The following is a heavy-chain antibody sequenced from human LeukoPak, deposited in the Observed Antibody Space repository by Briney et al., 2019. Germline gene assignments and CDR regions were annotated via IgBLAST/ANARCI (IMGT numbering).Heavy chain of an antibody. V-gene: IGHV3-21*01. CDR1: GFTSINYS. D-gene: IGHD5-18*01. Sequence: GPLRLSCAASGFTSINYSMNWVRQPPGKGLEWFSSFISLSSYISYADSRKGRFTISRDNATNSLYLQMNSLGAEDTAVYYCARGGLCDGYDYWGEGTLVTVSS. CDR3: ARGGLCDGYDY. CDR2: FISLSSYI. J-gene: IGHJ4*02.